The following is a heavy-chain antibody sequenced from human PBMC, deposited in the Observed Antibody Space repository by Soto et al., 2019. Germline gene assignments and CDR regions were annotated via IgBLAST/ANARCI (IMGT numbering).Heavy chain of an antibody. CDR2: IIPILGIA. D-gene: IGHD6-19*01. Sequence: SVKVSCKASGGTFSSYTISWVRQAPGQGLEWMGRIIPILGIANYAQKFQGRVTITADKSTSTAYMELSSLRSEDTAVYYCASSVVGAVAGTFDYWGQGTLVTVSS. CDR3: ASSVVGAVAGTFDY. J-gene: IGHJ4*02. V-gene: IGHV1-69*02. CDR1: GGTFSSYT.